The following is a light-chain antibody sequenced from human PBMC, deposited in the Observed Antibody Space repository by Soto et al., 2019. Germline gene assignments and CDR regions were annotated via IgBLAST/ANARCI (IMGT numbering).Light chain of an antibody. CDR2: EDN. CDR1: SGSIASNY. Sequence: NFMLTQPHSVSESPGKTVTIFCTGSSGSIASNYVQWYQQRLGSAPTTVIYEDNQRPSGVPDRFSGSIDSSSNSASLTISGLKTEDEADYYCQSYDSSNHAVFGGGTQLTVL. CDR3: QSYDSSNHAV. J-gene: IGLJ7*01. V-gene: IGLV6-57*02.